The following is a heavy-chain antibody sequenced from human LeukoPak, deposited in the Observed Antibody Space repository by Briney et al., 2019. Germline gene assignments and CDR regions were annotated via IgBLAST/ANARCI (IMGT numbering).Heavy chain of an antibody. CDR3: AKDRALTSDTHGGLDV. Sequence: GGSLRLSCAASGFTFDDYAIHWVRQAPGKGREWVSLISGNGGSTYYADSVKGRFTISRDNSKNSLYLQMNSLTTEDTALYYCAKDRALTSDTHGGLDVRGQGTTVTVSS. CDR2: ISGNGGST. CDR1: GFTFDDYA. J-gene: IGHJ6*01. V-gene: IGHV3-43*02. D-gene: IGHD5-18*01.